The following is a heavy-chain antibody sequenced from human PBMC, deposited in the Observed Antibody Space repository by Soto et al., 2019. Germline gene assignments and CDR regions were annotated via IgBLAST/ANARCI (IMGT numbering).Heavy chain of an antibody. V-gene: IGHV1-69*12. Sequence: QVQLVQSGAEVKKPGSSVKVSCKASGGTFSSYAISWVRQAPGQGLEWMGGIIPIFGTANYAQKFQGRVTITADESTSTAYMGLSSLRSEDTAVYYCASPYSSSFYYYGLDVWCQGTTVTVSS. D-gene: IGHD6-6*01. J-gene: IGHJ6*02. CDR3: ASPYSSSFYYYGLDV. CDR1: GGTFSSYA. CDR2: IIPIFGTA.